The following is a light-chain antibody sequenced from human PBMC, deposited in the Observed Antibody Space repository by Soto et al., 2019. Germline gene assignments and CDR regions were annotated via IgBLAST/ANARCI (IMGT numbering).Light chain of an antibody. Sequence: IQMTQSTSSLSASVGDSVTITCQASQDISIYLHWYQQHQGKAPKLLIYDASNLKAGVPSRFSGSGSVTHFSLTISSLQPEDFATYYCQQYETLYTFGPGTKLEI. CDR3: QQYETLYT. CDR1: QDISIY. V-gene: IGKV1-33*01. J-gene: IGKJ2*01. CDR2: DAS.